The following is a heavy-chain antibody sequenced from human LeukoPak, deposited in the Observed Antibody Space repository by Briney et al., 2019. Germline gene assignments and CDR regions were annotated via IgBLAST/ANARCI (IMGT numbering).Heavy chain of an antibody. Sequence: SSQSLSLTCTVAGGSINKYYWSWIRQPAGKGLEWIGRIYTRGSTNYNPSLKSRVTMSVDTSKNQFSLKLSSVTAADTAVYYCARGRYCSADICSGGDAFDIWGQGTMVSVSS. V-gene: IGHV4-4*07. J-gene: IGHJ3*02. CDR2: IYTRGST. CDR3: ARGRYCSADICSGGDAFDI. CDR1: GGSINKYY. D-gene: IGHD2-15*01.